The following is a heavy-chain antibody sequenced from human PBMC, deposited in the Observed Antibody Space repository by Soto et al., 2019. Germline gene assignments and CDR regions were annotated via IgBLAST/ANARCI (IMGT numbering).Heavy chain of an antibody. J-gene: IGHJ4*02. V-gene: IGHV4-39*01. D-gene: IGHD3-10*01. CDR2: IYYSGST. CDR1: GGSISSSSYY. Sequence: QLQLQESGPGLVKPSETLSLTCTVSGGSISSSSYYWGWIRQPPGKGLEWIGSIYYSGSTYYHPSLKSPVTISVATSTNQFSLTLSSVTAADTAVYYCATLWGQDWGQGTLVTVSS. CDR3: ATLWGQD.